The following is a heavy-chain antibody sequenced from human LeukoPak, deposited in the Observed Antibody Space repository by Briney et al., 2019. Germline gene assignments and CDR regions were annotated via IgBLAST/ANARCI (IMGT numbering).Heavy chain of an antibody. CDR3: ARGRPARYDY. V-gene: IGHV4-34*01. Sequence: PSETLSLTCAVYGGSFSGHYWSWIRQPPGKGLEWIGEINHSGSTNYNPSLKSRVTISVDTSKNQFSLKLSSVTAADTAVYYCARGRPARYDYWGQGTLVTVSS. CDR1: GGSFSGHY. J-gene: IGHJ4*02. D-gene: IGHD2-2*01. CDR2: INHSGST.